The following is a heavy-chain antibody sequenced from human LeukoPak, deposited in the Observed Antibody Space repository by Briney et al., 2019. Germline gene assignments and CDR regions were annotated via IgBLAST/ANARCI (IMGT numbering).Heavy chain of an antibody. CDR2: IWYDGSNK. D-gene: IGHD3-9*01. CDR1: GFTFSSYG. J-gene: IGHJ4*02. V-gene: IGHV3-33*01. Sequence: GGSLRLSCAASGFTFSSYGMHWFRQAPGKGLEWVAVIWYDGSNKYYADSVKGRFTISRDNSKNTLYLQMNSLRAEDTAVYYCARDHYDILTGDPVPFDYWGQGTLVTVSS. CDR3: ARDHYDILTGDPVPFDY.